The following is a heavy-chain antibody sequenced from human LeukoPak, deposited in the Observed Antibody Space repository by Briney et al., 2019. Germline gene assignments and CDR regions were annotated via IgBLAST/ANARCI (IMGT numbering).Heavy chain of an antibody. J-gene: IGHJ3*02. CDR3: AWSSGNVVDYDALDI. Sequence: GGSLTLSCAASRYTFRNYNMHWVRRAPGKGVEWLGWINPNSGGRKYAQKFQGRVTMTRDTSISTAYMELSRLRSDDTAVYYCAWSSGNVVDYDALDIWGQGTMVTVSS. CDR2: INPNSGGR. CDR1: RYTFRNYN. D-gene: IGHD3-16*01. V-gene: IGHV1-2*02.